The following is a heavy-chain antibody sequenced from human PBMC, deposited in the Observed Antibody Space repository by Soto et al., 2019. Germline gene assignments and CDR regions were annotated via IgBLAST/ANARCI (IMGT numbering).Heavy chain of an antibody. Sequence: GGSLILSCAASGFTFRSYGMHWVRQAPGKGLEWVAVIWYDGSNKYYADSVKGRFTISRDNSKNTLYLQMNSLRAEDTAVYYCARDARGGYDSYYYYYGMDVWGQGTTVTVSS. D-gene: IGHD5-12*01. CDR3: ARDARGGYDSYYYYYGMDV. CDR1: GFTFRSYG. V-gene: IGHV3-33*01. CDR2: IWYDGSNK. J-gene: IGHJ6*02.